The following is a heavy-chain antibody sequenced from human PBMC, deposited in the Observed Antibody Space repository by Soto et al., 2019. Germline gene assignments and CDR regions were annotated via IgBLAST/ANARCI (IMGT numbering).Heavy chain of an antibody. CDR2: TNSDGSDT. CDR1: GFTFSSYW. Sequence: EVQLVESGGGLVQPGGSLRLSCAASGFTFSSYWMYWVRQAPGKGLVWVSRTNSDGSDTSYADSVKGRFTISRDNAKYTLYLQMISLRAEDTAVYYCARDRGWSLFDYGGQGTLVTVSS. D-gene: IGHD6-19*01. CDR3: ARDRGWSLFDY. J-gene: IGHJ4*02. V-gene: IGHV3-74*01.